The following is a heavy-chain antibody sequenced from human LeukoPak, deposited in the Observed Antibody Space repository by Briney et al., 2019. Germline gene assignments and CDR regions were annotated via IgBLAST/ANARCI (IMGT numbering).Heavy chain of an antibody. CDR3: ARAFDYYGSGSSFDY. D-gene: IGHD3-10*01. Sequence: SETLSLTCTVSGGSISSYYWSWIRQPTGKGLEWIGYIYYSGSTNYNPSLKSRVTISVDTSKNQFSLKLSSVTAADTAVYYCARAFDYYGSGSSFDYWGQGPLVTVSS. CDR2: IYYSGST. CDR1: GGSISSYY. V-gene: IGHV4-59*01. J-gene: IGHJ4*02.